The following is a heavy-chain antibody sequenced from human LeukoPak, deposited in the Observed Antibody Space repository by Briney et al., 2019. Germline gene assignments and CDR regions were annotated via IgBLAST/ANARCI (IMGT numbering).Heavy chain of an antibody. CDR1: GDSVSSNSAT. CDR2: TYYRAKWYN. D-gene: IGHD2-21*01. J-gene: IGHJ5*02. Sequence: SQTLSLTCAISGDSVSSNSATWNWIRQSPSRGLEWLGRTYYRAKWYNDYAESVKSRITINPDTSKNQFSLQLSSVTAADTAVYYCARRRIDSMYNWFDPWGQGTLVIVSS. CDR3: ARRRIDSMYNWFDP. V-gene: IGHV6-1*01.